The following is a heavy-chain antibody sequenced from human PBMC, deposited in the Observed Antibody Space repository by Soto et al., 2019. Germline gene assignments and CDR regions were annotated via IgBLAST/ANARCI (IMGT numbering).Heavy chain of an antibody. CDR1: GFTVSSNY. Sequence: HPGGSLRLSCAASGFTVSSNYMSWVRQAPGKGLEWVSVIYSGGSTYYADSVKGRFTISRDNSKNTLYLQMNSLRAEDTAVYYCARDSHYGGNSNYYYYGMDVWGQGTTVTVSS. V-gene: IGHV3-53*01. CDR2: IYSGGST. D-gene: IGHD4-17*01. CDR3: ARDSHYGGNSNYYYYGMDV. J-gene: IGHJ6*02.